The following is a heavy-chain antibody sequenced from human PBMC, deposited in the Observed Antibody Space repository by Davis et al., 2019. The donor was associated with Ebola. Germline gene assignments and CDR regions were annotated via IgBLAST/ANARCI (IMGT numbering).Heavy chain of an antibody. Sequence: HSQTLSLTCAISGDSVSSGSTGWNWIRQSPLRGLEWLGRTYYSSKWYRDYAVSVSSRITINPDTSKNQFSLQLNSVTPEDTAVYYCASGWFRGRFDPWGQGTLVTVSS. CDR2: TYYSSKWYR. D-gene: IGHD3-10*01. CDR3: ASGWFRGRFDP. CDR1: GDSVSSGSTG. J-gene: IGHJ5*02. V-gene: IGHV6-1*01.